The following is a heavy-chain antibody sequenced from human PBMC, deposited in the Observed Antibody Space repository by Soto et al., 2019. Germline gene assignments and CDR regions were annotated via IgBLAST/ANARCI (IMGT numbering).Heavy chain of an antibody. CDR1: GYTFNNYD. CDR3: ARGVRYHLPEKGDFYYYYMDV. Sequence: ASVKVSCKASGYTFNNYDINWVRQASGQGLEWMGWMNPNSGNTGYAQKFQGRVTMTRNTSINTAYMELSSLRSDDTAVYYCARGVRYHLPEKGDFYYYYMDVWGKGTTVTV. V-gene: IGHV1-8*01. CDR2: MNPNSGNT. J-gene: IGHJ6*03. D-gene: IGHD2-2*01.